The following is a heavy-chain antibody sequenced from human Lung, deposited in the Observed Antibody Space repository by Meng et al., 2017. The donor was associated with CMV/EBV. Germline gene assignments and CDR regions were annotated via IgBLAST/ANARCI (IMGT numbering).Heavy chain of an antibody. CDR1: FTLRSFR. CDR2: ISISSSYL. D-gene: IGHD3-3*01. Sequence: FTLRSFRMNWVRPAPGKGPDLVSSISISSSYLYYADSLKGRFTISRDNAKTSLYLQMNSLRAEDTAVYYCARDSRVTIFGVVNYFDYWGQGTLVTVSS. CDR3: ARDSRVTIFGVVNYFDY. V-gene: IGHV3-21*01. J-gene: IGHJ4*02.